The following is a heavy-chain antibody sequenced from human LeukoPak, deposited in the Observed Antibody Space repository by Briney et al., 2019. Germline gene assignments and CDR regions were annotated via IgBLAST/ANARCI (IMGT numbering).Heavy chain of an antibody. CDR3: ARMDRSIFGVVIIDY. V-gene: IGHV4-31*03. CDR1: GGSISSGGYY. D-gene: IGHD3-3*01. J-gene: IGHJ4*02. CDR2: IYYSGST. Sequence: SETLSLTCTVSGGSISSGGYYWSWIRQHPGKGLEWIGYIYYSGSTYSNPSLKSRVTISVDASKNQFSLKLSSVTAADTGVYYCARMDRSIFGVVIIDYWGQGTLVTVSS.